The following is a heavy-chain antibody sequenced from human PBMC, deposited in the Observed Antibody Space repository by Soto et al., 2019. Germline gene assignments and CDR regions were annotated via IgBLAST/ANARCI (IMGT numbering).Heavy chain of an antibody. Sequence: SEILSLTCTVSGGSISSGGYYWSWIRQHPGKGLEWIGYIYYSGSTYYNPSLKSRVTISVDTSKNQFSLKLSSVTAADTAVYYCARDIQGIAAAGTAYYYYGMDVWGQGTTVTVSS. CDR3: ARDIQGIAAAGTAYYYYGMDV. CDR2: IYYSGST. D-gene: IGHD6-13*01. CDR1: GGSISSGGYY. J-gene: IGHJ6*02. V-gene: IGHV4-31*03.